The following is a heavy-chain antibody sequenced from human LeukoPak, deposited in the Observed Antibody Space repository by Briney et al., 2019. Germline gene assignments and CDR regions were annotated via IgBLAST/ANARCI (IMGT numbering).Heavy chain of an antibody. J-gene: IGHJ4*02. Sequence: GESLKISCKGSGYSFTSYWIGWVRQMPGKGLEWMGIIYPGDSDTRYSPSFQGQVTISADKSISTAYLHWSSLKASDTAMYYCARAQGIAAAGTEYYFDYWGQGTLVTVSS. CDR3: ARAQGIAAAGTEYYFDY. CDR1: GYSFTSYW. CDR2: IYPGDSDT. D-gene: IGHD6-13*01. V-gene: IGHV5-51*01.